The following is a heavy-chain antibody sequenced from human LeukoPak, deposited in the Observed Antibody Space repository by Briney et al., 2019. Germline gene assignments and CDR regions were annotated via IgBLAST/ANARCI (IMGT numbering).Heavy chain of an antibody. D-gene: IGHD2-8*02. J-gene: IGHJ4*02. Sequence: GGSLRLSCAASGFTLSYYWMHRVRQAPGKGLVWVSRIDTDPSSTNYADSVKGRFTISRDDAKNTLYLQMNSLRAEDTAVYYCTRGLLGIDYWGQGTLVT. CDR1: GFTLSYYW. CDR3: TRGLLGIDY. CDR2: IDTDPSST. V-gene: IGHV3-74*01.